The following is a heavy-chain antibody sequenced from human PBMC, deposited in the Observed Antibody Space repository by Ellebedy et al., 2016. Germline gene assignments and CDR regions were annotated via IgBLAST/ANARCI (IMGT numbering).Heavy chain of an antibody. CDR1: GGSISSSSYY. CDR3: ARSVYYYDSSGYYGAEYFQH. Sequence: SETLSLTXTVSGGSISSSSYYWSWIRQPPGKGLEWIGYIYYSGSTNYNPSLKSRVTISVDTSKNQFSLKLSSVTAADTAVYYCARSVYYYDSSGYYGAEYFQHWGQGTLVTVSS. D-gene: IGHD3-22*01. J-gene: IGHJ1*01. CDR2: IYYSGST. V-gene: IGHV4-61*01.